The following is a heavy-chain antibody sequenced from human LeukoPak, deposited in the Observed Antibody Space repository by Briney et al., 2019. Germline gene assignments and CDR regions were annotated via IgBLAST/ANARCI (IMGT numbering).Heavy chain of an antibody. Sequence: GGSLRLSCAASGFTFIGYRMHWVRQGPEKGLELVSRIDNDGYCILYADSVKGRFTTSRDNVKNTLYLQMNSLRFEDTAVYYCATGGGWVRSFGVVTHIDVWGKGTTVTVS. D-gene: IGHD3-3*01. V-gene: IGHV3-74*03. CDR2: IDNDGYCI. J-gene: IGHJ6*03. CDR1: GFTFIGYR. CDR3: ATGGGWVRSFGVVTHIDV.